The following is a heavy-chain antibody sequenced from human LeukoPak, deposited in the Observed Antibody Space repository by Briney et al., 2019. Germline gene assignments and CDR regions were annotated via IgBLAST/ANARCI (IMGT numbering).Heavy chain of an antibody. CDR2: ISYDGSNK. D-gene: IGHD3-22*01. V-gene: IGHV3-30*18. J-gene: IGHJ4*02. CDR3: AKARTYYYDSSGYLDY. Sequence: PGGSLRLSCAASGFTFSSYGMHWVRQAPGKGLEWVAVISYDGSNKYYADSVKGRFTISRDNSKNTLYLQMNSLRAEDTAVYYCAKARTYYYDSSGYLDYWGQRTLVTVSS. CDR1: GFTFSSYG.